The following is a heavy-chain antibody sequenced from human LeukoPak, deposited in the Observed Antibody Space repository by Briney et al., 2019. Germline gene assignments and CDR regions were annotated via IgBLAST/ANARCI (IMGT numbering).Heavy chain of an antibody. CDR3: ARHSTGYSSSWYLDYYYYYGMDV. D-gene: IGHD6-13*01. J-gene: IGHJ6*02. Sequence: SETLSLTCTVSGGSISSYYWSWIRQPAGKGLEWSGRIYTSGTTNYNPSLKSRVTMSVDTSKNQFSLKLSSVTAADTAVYYCARHSTGYSSSWYLDYYYYYGMDVWGQGTTVTVSS. CDR1: GGSISSYY. CDR2: IYTSGTT. V-gene: IGHV4-4*07.